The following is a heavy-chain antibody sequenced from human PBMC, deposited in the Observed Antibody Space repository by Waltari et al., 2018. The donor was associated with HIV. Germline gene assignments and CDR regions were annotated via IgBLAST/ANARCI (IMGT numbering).Heavy chain of an antibody. Sequence: QLQLQESGPGLVKPSETLSLTCTVSGGSISSSSYYWGWIRQPPGKGLEWIGSIYYSGSTYYNPSLKSRVTISVDTSKNQFSLKLSSVTAADTAVYYCARDRITIFGVVIPYYYYGMDVWGQGTTVTVSS. CDR3: ARDRITIFGVVIPYYYYGMDV. V-gene: IGHV4-39*07. CDR1: GGSISSSSYY. J-gene: IGHJ6*02. D-gene: IGHD3-3*01. CDR2: IYYSGST.